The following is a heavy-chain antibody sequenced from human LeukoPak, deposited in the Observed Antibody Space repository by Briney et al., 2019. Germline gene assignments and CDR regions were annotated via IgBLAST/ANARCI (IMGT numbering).Heavy chain of an antibody. D-gene: IGHD4-17*01. V-gene: IGHV1-2*02. CDR1: GYTFTGYY. CDR2: INPNSGGT. CDR3: ARELGDDYGDHRGPDY. J-gene: IGHJ4*02. Sequence: GASVKVSCKASGYTFTGYYMHWVRQAPGQGLEWMGWINPNSGGTNYAQKFQGRVTMTRDTSISTAYMELSRLRSDDTAVYYCARELGDDYGDHRGPDYWGQGTLVTVSS.